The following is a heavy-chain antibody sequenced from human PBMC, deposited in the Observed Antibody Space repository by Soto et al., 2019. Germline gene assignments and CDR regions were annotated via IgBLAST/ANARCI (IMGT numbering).Heavy chain of an antibody. CDR1: GFTFSSYW. J-gene: IGHJ6*02. Sequence: GGSLRLSCAASGFTFSSYWMSWVRQAPGKGLEWVANIKQDGNDKYYVDSVKGRFTISRDNAKNSLYLQMNSLRAEDTAVYYCARVSTYYDFWSGPTYYYYGMDVWGQGTTVTVSS. CDR3: ARVSTYYDFWSGPTYYYYGMDV. D-gene: IGHD3-3*01. CDR2: IKQDGNDK. V-gene: IGHV3-7*01.